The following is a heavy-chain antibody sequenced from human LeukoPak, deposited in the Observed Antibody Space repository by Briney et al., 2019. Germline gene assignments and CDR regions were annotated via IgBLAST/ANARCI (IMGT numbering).Heavy chain of an antibody. J-gene: IGHJ4*02. Sequence: SETLSLTCTVSGGSISSTNYLWGWIRQPPGKGLEWIGSISYTGTTYYNPSLKSRVTMSVDTSKNQFSLKLRSVTAADTAVYYCARENGYKYDYWGQGTLVTVSS. V-gene: IGHV4-39*07. CDR3: ARENGYKYDY. CDR2: ISYTGTT. CDR1: GGSISSTNYL. D-gene: IGHD5-24*01.